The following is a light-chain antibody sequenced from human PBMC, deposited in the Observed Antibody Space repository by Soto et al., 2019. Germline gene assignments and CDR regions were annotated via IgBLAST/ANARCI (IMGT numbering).Light chain of an antibody. J-gene: IGKJ2*01. CDR1: QSVSSSY. V-gene: IGKV3-20*01. CDR3: QEYGSSPVS. Sequence: EIVLTQSPGPLSLSPGERATLPCRASQSVSSSYLARDQQKPGQAPRLLIYGASSRATGIPDRFSVSGSVTDFTLSISRLEPEDFAVYYCQEYGSSPVSFGRGTMVVIK. CDR2: GAS.